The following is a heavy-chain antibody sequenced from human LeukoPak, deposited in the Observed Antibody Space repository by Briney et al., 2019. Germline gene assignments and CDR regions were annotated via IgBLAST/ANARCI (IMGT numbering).Heavy chain of an antibody. J-gene: IGHJ4*02. D-gene: IGHD5-18*01. CDR1: GFTFSSYW. V-gene: IGHV3-7*01. Sequence: QPGGSLRLSCAASGFTFSSYWMSWVRQAPGKGLEWVANIKQDGSEKYYVDSVKGRFTISRDNAKNSLYLQMNSLRAEDTAVYYCARDTACGGIQLCQVDYWGQGTLVTVSS. CDR3: ARDTACGGIQLCQVDY. CDR2: IKQDGSEK.